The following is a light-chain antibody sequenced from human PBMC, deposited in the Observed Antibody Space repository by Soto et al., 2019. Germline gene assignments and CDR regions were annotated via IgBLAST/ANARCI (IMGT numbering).Light chain of an antibody. Sequence: QAVVIQEPSLTVSPGGTVTLTCASSTGTVSSSYYPNWFQQKPGQAPRSLIYSATNRHSWTPARFSGSLLGGKAALTLSGVQPEDEADYYCLLYYGGAQQGVFGGGTQLTVL. CDR2: SAT. CDR1: TGTVSSSYY. CDR3: LLYYGGAQQGV. V-gene: IGLV7-43*01. J-gene: IGLJ2*01.